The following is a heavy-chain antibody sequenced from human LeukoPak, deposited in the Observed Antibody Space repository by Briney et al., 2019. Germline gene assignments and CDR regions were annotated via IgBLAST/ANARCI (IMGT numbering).Heavy chain of an antibody. J-gene: IGHJ4*02. CDR1: GFTFSSYS. CDR2: ISSSSSYI. CDR3: ARERLWFGELLPDY. Sequence: PGGSLRLSCAASGFTFSSYSMNWVRQAPGKGLEWVSSISSSSSYIYYADSVKGRFTISRDNAKNSLYLQMNSLRAEDTAVYYCARERLWFGELLPDYWGQGTLVTVSS. D-gene: IGHD3-10*01. V-gene: IGHV3-21*01.